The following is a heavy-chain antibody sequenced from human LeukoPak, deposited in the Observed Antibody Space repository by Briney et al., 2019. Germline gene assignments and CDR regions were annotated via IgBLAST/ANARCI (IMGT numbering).Heavy chain of an antibody. Sequence: PGGSLGLSCAASRFTFSSYEMTWVRQAPGKGLEWVSYISRGGISTYYADSVKGRFTISRDNSKSTLYLQMNSLRADDTAVYYCARVTGSYYPPVYWGQGTLVSVSS. CDR1: RFTFSSYE. D-gene: IGHD1-26*01. CDR3: ARVTGSYYPPVY. V-gene: IGHV3-48*03. CDR2: ISRGGIST. J-gene: IGHJ4*02.